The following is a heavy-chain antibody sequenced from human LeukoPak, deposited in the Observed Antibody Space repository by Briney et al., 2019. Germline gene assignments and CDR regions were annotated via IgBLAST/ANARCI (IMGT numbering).Heavy chain of an antibody. CDR1: GGSISSSNW. D-gene: IGHD4-17*01. CDR2: IYHSGST. Sequence: SETLSLTCAVPGGSISSSNWWSWVRQPPGKGLEWIGEIYHSGSTNYNPSLKSRVTISVDKSKNQFSLKLSSVTAADTAVYYCARYAYGDYVASGYYYGMDVWGQGTTVTVSS. V-gene: IGHV4-4*02. CDR3: ARYAYGDYVASGYYYGMDV. J-gene: IGHJ6*02.